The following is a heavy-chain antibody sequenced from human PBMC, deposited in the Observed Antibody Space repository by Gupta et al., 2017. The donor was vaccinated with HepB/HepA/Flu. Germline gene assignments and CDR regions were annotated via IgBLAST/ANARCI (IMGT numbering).Heavy chain of an antibody. J-gene: IGHJ6*02. CDR2: ITGDGKMT. CDR1: GFTFDDHA. D-gene: IGHD5-18*01. Sequence: EEQLVESGGGVIQSGGSLRLSCAASGFTFDDHAIHWVRQAPGKGLEWVCLITGDGKMTYYAASVQGRFTIVRDNSKNSLYLQMNSLRTEDTALYYCTRDITAMPYYYYFGMDVWGQGTTVTVSS. CDR3: TRDITAMPYYYYFGMDV. V-gene: IGHV3-43*02.